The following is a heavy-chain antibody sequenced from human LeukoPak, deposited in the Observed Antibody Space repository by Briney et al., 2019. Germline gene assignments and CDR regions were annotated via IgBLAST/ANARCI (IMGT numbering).Heavy chain of an antibody. Sequence: GASVKVSCKASGYTFTSYGISWVRQAPGQGLEWMGWISAYNGNTKYAQNLQGSVTMTTDTSTSTAYMELRSLRSDDTAVYYCARDSRYYGDFVDYWGQGTLITASS. D-gene: IGHD4-17*01. J-gene: IGHJ4*02. V-gene: IGHV1-18*01. CDR1: GYTFTSYG. CDR2: ISAYNGNT. CDR3: ARDSRYYGDFVDY.